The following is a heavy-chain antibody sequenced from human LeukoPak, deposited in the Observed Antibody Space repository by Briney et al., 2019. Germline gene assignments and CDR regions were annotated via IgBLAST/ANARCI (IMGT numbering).Heavy chain of an antibody. V-gene: IGHV3-23*01. CDR2: ISGSGGST. CDR3: AKGGVDYFNSSGYYFSI. Sequence: GGSLRLSCAASGFTFSSYAMSWVRQAPGKGLEWVSAISGSGGSTYYADSVKGRFTISRDNSKNTLYLQMNSLRAEDTAVYYCAKGGVDYFNSSGYYFSIWGQGTLVTVSS. CDR1: GFTFSSYA. J-gene: IGHJ4*02. D-gene: IGHD3-22*01.